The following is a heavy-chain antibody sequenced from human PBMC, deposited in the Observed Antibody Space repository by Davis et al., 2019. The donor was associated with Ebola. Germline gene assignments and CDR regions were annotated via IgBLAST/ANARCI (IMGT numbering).Heavy chain of an antibody. D-gene: IGHD5-12*01. CDR1: ADSLSGYY. J-gene: IGHJ3*02. CDR3: ARQGYSGYDFGGFDI. V-gene: IGHV4-34*01. CDR2: INHYGTT. Sequence: SLSPTCVLYADSLSGYYWSWNRQLPGKGLEWVGEINHYGTTHKNASLKSRVTIPGDKSKNQFSLKLSSVTAADTAVYYCARQGYSGYDFGGFDIWGQGTMVIVSS.